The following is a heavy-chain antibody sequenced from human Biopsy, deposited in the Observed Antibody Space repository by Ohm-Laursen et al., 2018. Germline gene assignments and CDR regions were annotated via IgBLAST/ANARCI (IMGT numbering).Heavy chain of an antibody. CDR3: ARGTGRCYVYGAFDI. CDR1: GDSINNYY. J-gene: IGHJ3*02. V-gene: IGHV4-4*07. D-gene: IGHD1-26*01. Sequence: TLSLTCTVSGDSINNYYWSWIRQPAGKGLEWIGRIYTSGSPNYNLSLESRVTMSVDTSKNQFSLSLRSVTAADTAVYYCARGTGRCYVYGAFDIWGQGTVVTVSS. CDR2: IYTSGSP.